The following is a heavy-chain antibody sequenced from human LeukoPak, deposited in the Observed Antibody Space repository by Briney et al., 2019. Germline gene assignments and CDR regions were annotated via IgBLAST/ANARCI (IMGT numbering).Heavy chain of an antibody. J-gene: IGHJ4*02. Sequence: GESLKISCKGSGYSFTSYWIGWVRQMPGKGLEWMGIIYPGDSDTRYSPSFQGQVTISADKSISTAYLQWSSLKASDTAMYYCARQVRIAAAGTGIDYWGQGTLVTVSS. CDR1: GYSFTSYW. CDR3: ARQVRIAAAGTGIDY. V-gene: IGHV5-51*01. CDR2: IYPGDSDT. D-gene: IGHD6-13*01.